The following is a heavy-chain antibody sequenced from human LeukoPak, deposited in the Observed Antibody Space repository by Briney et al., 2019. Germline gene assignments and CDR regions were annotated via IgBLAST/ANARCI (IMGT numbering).Heavy chain of an antibody. J-gene: IGHJ5*02. CDR1: GFTFSSYE. CDR2: ISSSGGSS. Sequence: GGSLRLSCAASGFTFSSYEMNWVRQAPGKGLEWVSYISSSGGSSYYADSVKGRFTISRDNSKNTLYLQMNSLRAEDTAVFYCAKVVVGSAFDPWGQGTLVTVSS. V-gene: IGHV3-23*01. D-gene: IGHD1-26*01. CDR3: AKVVVGSAFDP.